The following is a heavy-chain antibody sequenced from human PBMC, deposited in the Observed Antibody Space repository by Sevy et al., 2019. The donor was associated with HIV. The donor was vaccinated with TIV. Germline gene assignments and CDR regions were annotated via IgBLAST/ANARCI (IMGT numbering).Heavy chain of an antibody. Sequence: ASVKVSCKASGYTFTSYGISWVRQAPGQGLEWMGWISAYNGNTNYAQKLQGRVTMTTDTSTSTAYMELRSLRSDDTAGYYCARTPTVTIRYYYYGMDVWGQGTTVTVSS. CDR3: ARTPTVTIRYYYYGMDV. V-gene: IGHV1-18*01. J-gene: IGHJ6*02. D-gene: IGHD4-17*01. CDR2: ISAYNGNT. CDR1: GYTFTSYG.